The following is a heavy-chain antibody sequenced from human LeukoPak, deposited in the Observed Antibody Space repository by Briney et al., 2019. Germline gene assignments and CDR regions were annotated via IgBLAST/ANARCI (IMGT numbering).Heavy chain of an antibody. Sequence: GESLKISCQGSGYSFTSYWIGWVRQMPGKGLEWMGIIYPGDSDTRYSPSFQGQVTISAEKSISTAYLQWSSLKASDTAMYYCARADYYDSSGYYYFDYWGQGTLVTVSS. V-gene: IGHV5-51*01. CDR1: GYSFTSYW. CDR2: IYPGDSDT. D-gene: IGHD3-22*01. CDR3: ARADYYDSSGYYYFDY. J-gene: IGHJ4*02.